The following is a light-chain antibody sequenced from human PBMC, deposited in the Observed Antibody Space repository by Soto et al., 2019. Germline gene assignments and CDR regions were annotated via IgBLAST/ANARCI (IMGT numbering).Light chain of an antibody. CDR3: QTWGTGIRV. CDR2: LNSDGSH. J-gene: IGLJ3*02. CDR1: SGHSSYA. Sequence: QLVLTQSPSASASLGASVKLTCTLSSGHSSYAIAWHQQQPEKGPRYLMKLNSDGSHSKGDGIPDRFSCSSSGAERYLTISSLQSDDEADYYCQTWGTGIRVFGGGTQLTVL. V-gene: IGLV4-69*01.